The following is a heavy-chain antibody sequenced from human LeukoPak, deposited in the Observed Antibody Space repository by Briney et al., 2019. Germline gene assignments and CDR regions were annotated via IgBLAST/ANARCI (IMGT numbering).Heavy chain of an antibody. D-gene: IGHD5-24*01. CDR3: ARDLGTRDIYGYNYVFGY. J-gene: IGHJ4*02. Sequence: SETLSLTCTVSGGSISSHYWSWIRQPPGKGLEWIGYIYYSGSTNYNPSLKSRVTISVDTSKNQFSLKLSSVTAADTAVYYCARDLGTRDIYGYNYVFGYWGQGTLVTVSS. CDR2: IYYSGST. V-gene: IGHV4-59*11. CDR1: GGSISSHY.